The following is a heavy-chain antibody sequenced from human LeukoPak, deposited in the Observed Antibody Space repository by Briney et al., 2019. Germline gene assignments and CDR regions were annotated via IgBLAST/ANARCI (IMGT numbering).Heavy chain of an antibody. J-gene: IGHJ4*02. D-gene: IGHD6-13*01. Sequence: SETLSLTCTVSGGSISSYYWSWIRQPPGKGLEWIGYIYYSGSTNYNPSLKSRVTISVDTSKNQFSLQLNSVTPEDTAVYYCARAHPTGTNWYGPTDYWGQGTLVTVSS. CDR3: ARAHPTGTNWYGPTDY. CDR1: GGSISSYY. CDR2: IYYSGST. V-gene: IGHV4-59*12.